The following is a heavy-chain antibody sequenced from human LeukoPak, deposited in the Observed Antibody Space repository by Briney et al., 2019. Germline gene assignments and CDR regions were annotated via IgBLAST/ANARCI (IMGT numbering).Heavy chain of an antibody. Sequence: PPETLSLTCTVSGGSISSYYWSWIRQPPGKGLEWIGYIYYSGSTNYNPSLKSRVTISVDTSKNQFSLKLSSVTAADTAVYYCARDHGDYADYWGQGTLVTVSS. CDR3: ARDHGDYADY. J-gene: IGHJ4*02. D-gene: IGHD4-17*01. CDR2: IYYSGST. CDR1: GGSISSYY. V-gene: IGHV4-59*01.